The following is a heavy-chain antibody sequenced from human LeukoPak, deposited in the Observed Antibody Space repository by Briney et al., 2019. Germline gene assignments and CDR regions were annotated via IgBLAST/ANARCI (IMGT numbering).Heavy chain of an antibody. D-gene: IGHD3-22*01. CDR3: ARDHFDSSGYYSGSAEYFRH. J-gene: IGHJ1*01. CDR2: IYPRDGST. V-gene: IGHV1-46*01. Sequence: ASVKVSCKASGYTFTSNYIHWVRQAPGQGLEWMGMIYPRDGSTSYAQKFQGRVTVTRDTSTSTVHMELSGLRSEDTAVYYCARDHFDSSGYYSGSAEYFRHWGQGTLVTVSS. CDR1: GYTFTSNY.